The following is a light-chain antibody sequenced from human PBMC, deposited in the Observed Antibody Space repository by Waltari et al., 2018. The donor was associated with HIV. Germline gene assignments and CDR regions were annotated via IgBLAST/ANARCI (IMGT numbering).Light chain of an antibody. J-gene: IGLJ2*01. CDR2: EVS. Sequence: QSALTQPPSASGSPGQSVTISCTGTSSDVGGYNYVSWYQQHPGKVPKLMIYEVSKRPSGVPDRFSGSKSGNTASLTVSGLQAEDEADYYCSSYAGSNNFEVFGGGTKLTVL. CDR3: SSYAGSNNFEV. CDR1: SSDVGGYNY. V-gene: IGLV2-8*01.